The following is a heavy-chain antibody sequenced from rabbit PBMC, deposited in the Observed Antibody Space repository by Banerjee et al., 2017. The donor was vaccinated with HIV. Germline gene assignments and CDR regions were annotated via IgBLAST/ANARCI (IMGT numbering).Heavy chain of an antibody. J-gene: IGHJ6*01. D-gene: IGHD1-1*01. CDR3: ARDTSTSFSTYGMDL. CDR2: IDSGGSADT. Sequence: QSLEESGGDLVKPGASLTLTCTASGFSFSSRFYMCWVRQAPGKGLEWIACIDSGGSADTYYANWAKGRFTISKTSSTTVTLQMTSLTAADTATYFCARDTSTSFSTYGMDLWGQGTLVTVS. V-gene: IGHV1S40*01. CDR1: GFSFSSRFY.